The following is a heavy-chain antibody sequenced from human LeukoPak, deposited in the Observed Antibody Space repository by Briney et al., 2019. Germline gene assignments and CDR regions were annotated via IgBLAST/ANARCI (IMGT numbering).Heavy chain of an antibody. Sequence: PGGSLRLSCAASGFGFSTFDMTWVRQAPGKGLEWVSSISGSAIYTFTAGSLKGRFSISRDNSQNILYLQMYSLRAEDTAIYFCASKLAGATYYFDSWGQGTLVTVSS. J-gene: IGHJ4*02. CDR2: ISGSAIYT. CDR3: ASKLAGATYYFDS. CDR1: GFGFSTFD. V-gene: IGHV3-23*01. D-gene: IGHD6-19*01.